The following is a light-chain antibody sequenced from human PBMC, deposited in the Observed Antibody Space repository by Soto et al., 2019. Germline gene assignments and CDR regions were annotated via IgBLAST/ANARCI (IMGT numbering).Light chain of an antibody. CDR3: QQANSFPLT. Sequence: IHLTQSPSSLSASFGDSVTITFRASKAIGSSFAWYQQKPGKAPKLLIYAASSLQSGVPSRFSGSGSGTDFTLTISSLQPEDFATYYCQQANSFPLTFGGGTKVDI. J-gene: IGKJ4*01. CDR1: KAIGSS. V-gene: IGKV1-12*01. CDR2: AAS.